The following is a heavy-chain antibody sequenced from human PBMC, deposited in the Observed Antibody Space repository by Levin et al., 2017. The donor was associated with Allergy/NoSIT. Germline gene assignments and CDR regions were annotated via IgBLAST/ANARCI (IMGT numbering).Heavy chain of an antibody. CDR2: ISFDGTNK. Sequence: GGSLRLSCAASGFNFRAYAMHWVRQAPGKGLEWLAIISFDGTNKYSADSVKGRFTVSRDKSNNTLHLEMHGLRTTDTAVYYCARDGALDTEGSSFDYWGRGTQVTVSS. CDR3: ARDGALDTEGSSFDY. V-gene: IGHV3-30*04. J-gene: IGHJ4*02. CDR1: GFNFRAYA. D-gene: IGHD1-1*01.